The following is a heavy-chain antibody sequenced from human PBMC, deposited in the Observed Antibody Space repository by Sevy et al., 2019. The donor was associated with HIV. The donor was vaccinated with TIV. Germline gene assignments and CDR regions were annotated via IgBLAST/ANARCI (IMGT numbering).Heavy chain of an antibody. CDR3: AKGGPFYYDSSAYEIDY. CDR1: GFIFDDYA. V-gene: IGHV3-9*01. D-gene: IGHD3-22*01. Sequence: GGSLRLSCAASGFIFDDYAIHWVRQAPGKGPEWVSGISGRGATIGYADSVKGRFTISRDIAKNSLFLHMNNLRPEDTALYYCAKGGPFYYDSSAYEIDYWGQGTLVTVSS. J-gene: IGHJ4*02. CDR2: ISGRGATI.